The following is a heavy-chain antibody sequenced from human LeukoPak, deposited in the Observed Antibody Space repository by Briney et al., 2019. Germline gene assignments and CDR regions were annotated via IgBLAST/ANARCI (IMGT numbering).Heavy chain of an antibody. D-gene: IGHD2-2*01. V-gene: IGHV4-34*01. CDR1: GGSFSGYY. CDR2: INHSGST. CDR3: ARDQPYQLFPPYYYYYGMDV. Sequence: SETLSLTCAVYGGSFSGYYWSWIRQPPGKGLEWIREINHSGSTNYNPSLKSRVTISVDTSKNQFSLKLSSVTAAYTAVYYCARDQPYQLFPPYYYYYGMDVWAQGTTVTVSS. J-gene: IGHJ6*02.